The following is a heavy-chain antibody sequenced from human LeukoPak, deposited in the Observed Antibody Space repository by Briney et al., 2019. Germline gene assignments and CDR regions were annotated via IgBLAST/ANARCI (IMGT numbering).Heavy chain of an antibody. CDR2: IYSGGST. J-gene: IGHJ5*02. CDR1: GFTVSSDY. V-gene: IGHV3-53*05. CDR3: ARNWFDP. Sequence: PGGSPRLSCAASGFTVSSDYMSWVRQAPGKGLEWVSVIYSGGSTYYADSVKSRFTISRDKSKSTVYLQMNSLRFEDTAMYYCARNWFDPWGQGTLVTVSS.